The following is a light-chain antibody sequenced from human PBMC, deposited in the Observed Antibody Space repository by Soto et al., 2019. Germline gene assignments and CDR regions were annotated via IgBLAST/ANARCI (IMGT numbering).Light chain of an antibody. V-gene: IGKV1-6*01. J-gene: IGKJ2*01. CDR2: GAS. CDR1: QDIKDD. Sequence: AIQLAQSPSSLSASVGDTVTITCRASQDIKDDLGWYQQKPGEAPKLLIYGASNLQGGDPSRFSGSGSGTGFTLTLSSLQPEDFATCYCLQDYNTPYTFGQGTKLEIK. CDR3: LQDYNTPYT.